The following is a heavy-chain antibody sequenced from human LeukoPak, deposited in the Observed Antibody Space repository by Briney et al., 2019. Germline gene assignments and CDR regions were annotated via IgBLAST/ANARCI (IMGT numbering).Heavy chain of an antibody. D-gene: IGHD3-10*01. CDR1: GFTFSSYA. CDR3: ARRAAARGGADFDY. Sequence: PGGSLRLSCAASGFTFSSYAMHWVRQAPGKGLEWVAVISYDGSNKYYADSVKGRFTISRDNSKNTLYLQMNSLRAEDTAVYYCARRAAARGGADFDYWGQGTLVTVSS. V-gene: IGHV3-30-3*01. CDR2: ISYDGSNK. J-gene: IGHJ4*02.